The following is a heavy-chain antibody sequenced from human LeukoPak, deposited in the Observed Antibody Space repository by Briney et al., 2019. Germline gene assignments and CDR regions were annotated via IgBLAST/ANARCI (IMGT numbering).Heavy chain of an antibody. V-gene: IGHV4-59*01. D-gene: IGHD4-23*01. CDR1: GGSSSVYY. Sequence: SETLSLTCTVSGGSSSVYYWSWIRQPPGKGLEWIGYVYYIGSTNYNPSLKSRVTISLDTSKNQFSLRLTSVTAADTAVYYCARHQRGNSDAFDIWGQGTVVTVSS. CDR2: VYYIGST. J-gene: IGHJ3*02. CDR3: ARHQRGNSDAFDI.